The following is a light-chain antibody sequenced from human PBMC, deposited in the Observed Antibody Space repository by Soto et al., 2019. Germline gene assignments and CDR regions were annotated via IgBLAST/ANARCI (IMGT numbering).Light chain of an antibody. J-gene: IGLJ1*01. Sequence: QSALTQPASVSGSPGQSITISCTGTNSDVGGYNYVSWYQQYPGEAPKLMIYDVINRPSGVSNRFSGSKSGNTASLTISGLQAEDEADYYCGSYRTYSPDVFGTGTKLTVL. CDR3: GSYRTYSPDV. CDR1: NSDVGGYNY. CDR2: DVI. V-gene: IGLV2-14*01.